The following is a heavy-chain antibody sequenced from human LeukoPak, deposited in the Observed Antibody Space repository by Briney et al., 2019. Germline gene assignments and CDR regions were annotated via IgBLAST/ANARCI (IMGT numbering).Heavy chain of an antibody. CDR2: ISAYNGNT. CDR1: GYTFTSYG. D-gene: IGHD6-13*01. Sequence: ASVKVSCKASGYTFTSYGISWVRQAPGQGLDWMGWISAYNGNTNYAQKLQGRVTMTTDTSTSTAYMELRSLRSDDTAVYYCARVIGLAAAGDFDYWGQGTLVTVSS. V-gene: IGHV1-18*01. CDR3: ARVIGLAAAGDFDY. J-gene: IGHJ4*02.